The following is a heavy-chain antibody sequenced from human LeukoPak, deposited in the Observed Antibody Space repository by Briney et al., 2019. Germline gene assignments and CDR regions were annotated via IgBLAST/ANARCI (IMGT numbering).Heavy chain of an antibody. CDR1: GYTFTSYY. Sequence: ASVKVSCKASGYTFTSYYMHWVRQAPGQGLEWMGIINPSGGSTSYAQKFQGRVTMTRDTSTSTVYMELSSLRSEDTAVYYCARGPLRWGNYYYYMDVWGKGTTVTISS. V-gene: IGHV1-46*01. D-gene: IGHD4-23*01. CDR2: INPSGGST. CDR3: ARGPLRWGNYYYYMDV. J-gene: IGHJ6*03.